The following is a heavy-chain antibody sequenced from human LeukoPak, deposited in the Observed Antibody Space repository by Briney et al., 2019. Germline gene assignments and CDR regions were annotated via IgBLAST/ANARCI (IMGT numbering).Heavy chain of an antibody. D-gene: IGHD6-13*01. CDR2: IIPIFGTA. CDR1: GYTFTSYD. Sequence: SVKVSCKASGYTFTSYDINWVRQAPGQGLEWMGGIIPIFGTANYAQKFQGRVTITADESTSTAYMELSSLRSEDTAVYYCASKPISSSDAFDIWGQGTMVTVSS. CDR3: ASKPISSSDAFDI. V-gene: IGHV1-69*13. J-gene: IGHJ3*02.